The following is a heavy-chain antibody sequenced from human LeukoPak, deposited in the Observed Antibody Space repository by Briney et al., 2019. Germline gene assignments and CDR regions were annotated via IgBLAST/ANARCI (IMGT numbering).Heavy chain of an antibody. CDR1: GGTFSNYA. Sequence: SVEVSCKASGGTFSNYAITWVRQAPGQGLEWMGGIIPMFGTASYAQKFQGRVTITADKSTSTAYMELSSLRSEDTAVYYCARAQYSDYVLHNWFDSWGQGTLVTVSS. D-gene: IGHD5-12*01. J-gene: IGHJ5*01. V-gene: IGHV1-69*06. CDR2: IIPMFGTA. CDR3: ARAQYSDYVLHNWFDS.